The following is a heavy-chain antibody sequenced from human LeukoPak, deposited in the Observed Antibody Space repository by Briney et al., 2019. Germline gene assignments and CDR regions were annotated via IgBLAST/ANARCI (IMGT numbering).Heavy chain of an antibody. CDR3: ARGPRDGDYPFFDY. Sequence: GGSLRLSCAASGFTSSSFDMHWDRQATGGGLEWVSAIGTAGDTYYPGSVKCRFTISRENAKNSLYLQMNSLRAGDTAVYYCARGPRDGDYPFFDYWGQGTLVTVSS. CDR2: IGTAGDT. J-gene: IGHJ4*02. V-gene: IGHV3-13*01. D-gene: IGHD4-17*01. CDR1: GFTSSSFD.